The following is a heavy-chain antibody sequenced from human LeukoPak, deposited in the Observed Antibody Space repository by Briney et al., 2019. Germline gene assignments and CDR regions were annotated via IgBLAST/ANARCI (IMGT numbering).Heavy chain of an antibody. J-gene: IGHJ4*02. D-gene: IGHD3-10*01. Sequence: KPGGSLRLSCAASGFTFSNAWMSWVRQAPGKGLEWVGRIKSKTDGGTTDYAAPVKGRFTISRDDSKNTLYLQMNSLKTEDTAVYYCTTDLEYYYGSGSYYLDYWGQGTLVTVSS. V-gene: IGHV3-15*01. CDR1: GFTFSNAW. CDR2: IKSKTDGGTT. CDR3: TTDLEYYYGSGSYYLDY.